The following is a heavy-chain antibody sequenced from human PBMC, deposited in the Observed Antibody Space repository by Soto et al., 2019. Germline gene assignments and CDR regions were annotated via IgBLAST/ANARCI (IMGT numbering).Heavy chain of an antibody. Sequence: SETLSLTCTVSGGSISSSSYYWGWIRQPPGKGLEWIGSIYYSGSTYYNPSLKSRVTISVDTSKNQFSLKLSSVTAADTAVYYCARMGSDYAPLYWFDPWGQGTLVTVSS. V-gene: IGHV4-39*01. CDR1: GGSISSSSYY. CDR2: IYYSGST. CDR3: ARMGSDYAPLYWFDP. J-gene: IGHJ5*02. D-gene: IGHD4-17*01.